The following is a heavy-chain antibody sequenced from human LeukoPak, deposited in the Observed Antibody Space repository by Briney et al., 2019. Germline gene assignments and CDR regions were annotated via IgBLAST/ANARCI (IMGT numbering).Heavy chain of an antibody. Sequence: GGSLRLSCAASGFTFSSYAMHWVRQAPGKGLEWVAVISYDGSNKYYADSVKGRFTISRDNSKNTLYLQMNSLRAEDTAVYYCAKYYDSSGYYHFDYWGQGTLVTVSS. CDR2: ISYDGSNK. CDR1: GFTFSSYA. CDR3: AKYYDSSGYYHFDY. V-gene: IGHV3-30*07. D-gene: IGHD3-22*01. J-gene: IGHJ4*02.